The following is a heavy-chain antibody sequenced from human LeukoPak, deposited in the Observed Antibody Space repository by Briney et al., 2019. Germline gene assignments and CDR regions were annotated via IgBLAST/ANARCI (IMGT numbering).Heavy chain of an antibody. V-gene: IGHV4-59*01. D-gene: IGHD3-10*01. CDR1: GGSISSYY. CDR2: IYYSGST. Sequence: SETLSLTCAVSGGSISSYYWSWIRQPPGKGLEWIGYIYYSGSTNYNPSLKSRVTISVDTSKNQFSLKLSSVTAADTAVYYCARDRSFLRFGGFDYWGQGTLVTVSS. CDR3: ARDRSFLRFGGFDY. J-gene: IGHJ4*02.